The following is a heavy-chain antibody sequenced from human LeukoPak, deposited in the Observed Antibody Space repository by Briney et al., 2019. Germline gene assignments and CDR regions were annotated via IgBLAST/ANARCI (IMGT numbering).Heavy chain of an antibody. CDR2: ISSSSSHI. J-gene: IGHJ6*04. V-gene: IGHV3-21*01. CDR3: ARVPNIVGGSGMDV. CDR1: GFTFSTNC. D-gene: IGHD2-15*01. Sequence: GGSLRLSCAASGFTFSTNCMNWVRQAPGKGREWVSSISSSSSHIFYADSVKGRCTISRDNSKNSTYLQMSSLRAEDTAVYYCARVPNIVGGSGMDVWGKGTTVTVSS.